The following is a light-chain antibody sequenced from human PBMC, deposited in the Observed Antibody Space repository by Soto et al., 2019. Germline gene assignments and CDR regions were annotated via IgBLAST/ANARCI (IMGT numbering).Light chain of an antibody. V-gene: IGLV2-18*02. Sequence: QSALTQPPSVSGSPGQSVTISCTGTSSDVGSYNRVSWYQQPPGTAPKLMIYEVSNRPSGVPDRFSGSKSGNTASLTISGLQAEDEAYYYCSSYTSSSNYVFGAGTKLTVL. CDR2: EVS. CDR1: SSDVGSYNR. J-gene: IGLJ1*01. CDR3: SSYTSSSNYV.